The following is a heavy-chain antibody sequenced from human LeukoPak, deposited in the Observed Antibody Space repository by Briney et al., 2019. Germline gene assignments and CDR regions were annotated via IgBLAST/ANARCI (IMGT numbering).Heavy chain of an antibody. CDR1: GFTFSSFV. Sequence: PGGSLRLSCAASGFTFSSFVMNWVRQAPGKGLEWVSSIGGSGGGTYYADSVKGRFTISRDNSKNTLYLLMNTLRGHDTAVYYCAKISGSGSSHSDSWGQGTLVTVSS. CDR3: AKISGSGSSHSDS. J-gene: IGHJ4*02. CDR2: IGGSGGGT. V-gene: IGHV3-23*01. D-gene: IGHD3-10*01.